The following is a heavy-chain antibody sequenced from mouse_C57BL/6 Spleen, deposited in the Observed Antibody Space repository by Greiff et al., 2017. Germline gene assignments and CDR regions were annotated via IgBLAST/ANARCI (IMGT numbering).Heavy chain of an antibody. V-gene: IGHV1-50*01. CDR1: GYTFTSYW. Sequence: QVQLQQPGAELVKPGASVKLSCKASGYTFTSYWMQWVKQRPGQGLEWIGEIDPSDSYTNYNQKFKGKATLTVDTSSSTAYMQLSSLTSEDSAVYYCARRTHSVGYWYFDVWGTGTTVTVSS. J-gene: IGHJ1*03. CDR2: IDPSDSYT. CDR3: ARRTHSVGYWYFDV. D-gene: IGHD1-2*01.